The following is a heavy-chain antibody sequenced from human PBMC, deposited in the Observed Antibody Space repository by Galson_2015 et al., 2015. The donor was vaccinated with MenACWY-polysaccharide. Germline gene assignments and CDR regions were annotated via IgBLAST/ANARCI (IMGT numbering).Heavy chain of an antibody. CDR1: GFIFTNHW. D-gene: IGHD2-8*02. J-gene: IGHJ3*02. Sequence: SLRLSCATSGFIFTNHWMSWVRQAPGKGLEWVANIGQDGFEKYHVDSVKGRFTISRDNAENSVFLQMNSLRVEDTAVYYCAREGLVEAFENWGQGTMVTVSS. CDR3: AREGLVEAFEN. V-gene: IGHV3-7*01. CDR2: IGQDGFEK.